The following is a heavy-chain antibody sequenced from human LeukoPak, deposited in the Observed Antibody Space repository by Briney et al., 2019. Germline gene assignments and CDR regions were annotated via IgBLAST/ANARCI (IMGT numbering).Heavy chain of an antibody. CDR2: IYHVGNT. CDR3: ARSPRWFFDL. CDR1: GGSFSGYY. J-gene: IGHJ2*01. V-gene: IGHV4-34*01. Sequence: KPSETLSLTCAVYGGSFSGYYWSWIRQPPGKGLEWIGSIYHVGNTFYNPSLKSRVTISFDTSKNQFSLTLTSVTAADTAVYYCARSPRWFFDLWGRGTLVTVSS.